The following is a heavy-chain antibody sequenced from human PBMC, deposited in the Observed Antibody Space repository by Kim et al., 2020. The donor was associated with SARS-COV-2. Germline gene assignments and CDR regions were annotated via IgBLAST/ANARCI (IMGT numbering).Heavy chain of an antibody. Sequence: GGSLRLSCAASGFTFSSHALSWVRQTPGKGLEWVSGVRGNGGITYYADSVKGRFTISRDNSKNTVYLQMNSLRAEDAAVYYCVRDSYYFDSSYFYPFAYWGQGTLVTVSS. J-gene: IGHJ4*02. CDR1: GFTFSSHA. D-gene: IGHD3-22*01. CDR3: VRDSYYFDSSYFYPFAY. CDR2: VRGNGGIT. V-gene: IGHV3-23*01.